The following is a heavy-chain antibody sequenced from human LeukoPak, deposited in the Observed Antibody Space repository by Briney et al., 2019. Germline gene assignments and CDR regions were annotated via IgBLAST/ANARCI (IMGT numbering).Heavy chain of an antibody. CDR2: LSGGNSYV. D-gene: IGHD4-17*01. CDR1: GFSFSSYS. V-gene: IGHV3-21*04. J-gene: IGHJ4*02. Sequence: GGSLRLSCVASGFSFSSYSMNWVRQAPGKGLEWVSSLSGGNSYVDYAESVKGRFTISRDNAKNSLYLQMNSLRAEDTAVYYCAKHGEAYADSKTDYWGQGTLVTVSS. CDR3: AKHGEAYADSKTDY.